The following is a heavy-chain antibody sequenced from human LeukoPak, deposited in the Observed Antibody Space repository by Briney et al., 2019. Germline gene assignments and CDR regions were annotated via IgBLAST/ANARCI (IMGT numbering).Heavy chain of an antibody. J-gene: IGHJ4*02. V-gene: IGHV1-2*04. CDR2: XNPXSGGT. Sequence: QAXGQGVEWXGXXNPXSGGTNYAQKFQGWVTMSRDTSISTAYMELSRLRSADTAVYYCARSAITYYYDSSGYYPSHFDYWGQGTLVTVSS. D-gene: IGHD3-22*01. CDR3: ARSAITYYYDSSGYYPSHFDY.